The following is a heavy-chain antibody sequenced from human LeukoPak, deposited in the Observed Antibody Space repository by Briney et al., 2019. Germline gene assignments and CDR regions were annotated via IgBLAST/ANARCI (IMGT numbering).Heavy chain of an antibody. V-gene: IGHV3-21*01. CDR2: ISSSSSYI. D-gene: IGHD3-22*01. Sequence: GGSLRLSCAASGFTFSSYSMNWVRQAPGKGLEWVSSISSSSSYIYYADSVKGRFTISGDNAKNSLYLQMNSLRAEDTAVYYCARDAHYYDSSGITPFDYWGQGTLVTVSS. CDR1: GFTFSSYS. J-gene: IGHJ4*02. CDR3: ARDAHYYDSSGITPFDY.